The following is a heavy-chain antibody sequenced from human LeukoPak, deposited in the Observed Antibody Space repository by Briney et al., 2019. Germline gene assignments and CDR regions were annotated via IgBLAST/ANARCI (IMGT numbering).Heavy chain of an antibody. CDR2: ISSSSSYI. CDR1: GFTFSSYS. D-gene: IGHD3-10*01. Sequence: GGSLRLSCAASGFTFSSYSMNWVRQAPGKGLEWVSSISSSSSYIYYADSVKGRFTISRDNAKNSLYLQMNSLRAEDTAVYYCARDRALGLTLDYWGQGTLVTVSS. J-gene: IGHJ4*02. CDR3: ARDRALGLTLDY. V-gene: IGHV3-21*01.